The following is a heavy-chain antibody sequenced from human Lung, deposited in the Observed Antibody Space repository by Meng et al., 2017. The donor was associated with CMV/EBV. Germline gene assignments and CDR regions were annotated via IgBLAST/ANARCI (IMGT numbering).Heavy chain of an antibody. J-gene: IGHJ4*02. CDR2: IKQDGSEK. CDR3: AREGRDLDY. CDR1: GLTTISNYW. D-gene: IGHD3-10*01. Sequence: ESLKISCAGSGLTTISNYWMSWVRQAPGKGLEWLANIKQDGSEKYHVDSVKGRFTISRDNTNKSLYPQMSSLRAEDTAVYYCAREGRDLDYWGQGTLVTVSS. V-gene: IGHV3-7*01.